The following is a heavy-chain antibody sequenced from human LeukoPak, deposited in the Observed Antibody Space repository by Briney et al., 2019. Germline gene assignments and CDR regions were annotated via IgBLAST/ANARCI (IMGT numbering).Heavy chain of an antibody. Sequence: ASVKVSCKASGYTFTGYYMHWLRQAPGQGLDWMGWINPNSGGTNYAQKFQGRVTMTRDTSISTAYMELSRLRSDDTAVYYCARAQYNWNYSSGYWGQGTLVTVSS. CDR2: INPNSGGT. J-gene: IGHJ4*02. CDR1: GYTFTGYY. CDR3: ARAQYNWNYSSGY. V-gene: IGHV1-2*02. D-gene: IGHD1-7*01.